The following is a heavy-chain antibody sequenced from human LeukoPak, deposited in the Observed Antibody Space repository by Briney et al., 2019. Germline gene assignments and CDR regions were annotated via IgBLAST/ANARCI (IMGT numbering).Heavy chain of an antibody. CDR2: ISAYNGNT. V-gene: IGHV1-18*01. CDR3: ARDRITMVRGANNWFDP. CDR1: GYTFTSYG. D-gene: IGHD3-10*01. Sequence: ASVKVSCKASGYTFTSYGISWVRQAPGQGLEWMGWISAYNGNTNYAQKLQGRVTMTTDTSTSTAYMELRSLRSDDTAVCYCARDRITMVRGANNWFDPWGQGTLVTVSS. J-gene: IGHJ5*02.